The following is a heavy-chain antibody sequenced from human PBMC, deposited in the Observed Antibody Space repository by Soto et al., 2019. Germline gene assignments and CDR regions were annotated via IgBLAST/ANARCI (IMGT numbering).Heavy chain of an antibody. Sequence: PGESLKISCAASGFTFSSYSMNWVRQAPGKGLEWVSYISSSSSTIYYADSVKGRFTISRDNAKNSLYLQMNSLRAEDTAVYYCARSTLTGYSNFDYWGQGTLVTVSS. CDR3: ARSTLTGYSNFDY. CDR2: ISSSSSTI. D-gene: IGHD3-9*01. J-gene: IGHJ4*02. V-gene: IGHV3-48*01. CDR1: GFTFSSYS.